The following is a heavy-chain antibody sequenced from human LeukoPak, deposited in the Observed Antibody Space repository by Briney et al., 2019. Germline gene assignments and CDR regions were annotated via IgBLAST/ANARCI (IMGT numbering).Heavy chain of an antibody. CDR3: ARHRSRAWTVDY. CDR1: GYSFTSHW. D-gene: IGHD6-19*01. Sequence: GESLKISCKGSGYSFTSHWIGWVRQMPGKGLEWMGIIYPGDSETRYSPSFQGQVTMSADKSISTAYLQWSSLKASDTAMYYCARHRSRAWTVDYWGQGTLVTVSS. V-gene: IGHV5-51*01. CDR2: IYPGDSET. J-gene: IGHJ4*02.